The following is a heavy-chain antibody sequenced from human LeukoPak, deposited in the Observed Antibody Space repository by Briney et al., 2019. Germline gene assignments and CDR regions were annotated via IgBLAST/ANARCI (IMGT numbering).Heavy chain of an antibody. CDR3: GKEFSSGWFF. J-gene: IGHJ4*02. CDR1: GFTFSTHA. CDR2: IDSSGDYT. V-gene: IGHV3-23*01. D-gene: IGHD6-13*01. Sequence: GASLRLSCAASGFTFSTHAMTRVRQAPGKGLEWVSSIDSSGDYTFYADSVKGRFTISRDNSKDTLYLQLSGLRAEDTAIYYCGKEFSSGWFFWGQGTLVSVSS.